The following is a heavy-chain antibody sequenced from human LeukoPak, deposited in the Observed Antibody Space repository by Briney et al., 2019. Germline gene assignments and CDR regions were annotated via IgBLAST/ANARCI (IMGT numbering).Heavy chain of an antibody. CDR1: GFTLSSNY. CDR2: LYSGGTT. V-gene: IGHV3-66*01. CDR3: ARDCISTSCTDAFDI. Sequence: GGSLRLSCAASGFTLSSNYMNWVRQAPGRGLEWVSVLYSGGTTYYVDSVKGRFTISRDNSKNTLYLQMNSLRAEDTAVYYCARDCISTSCTDAFDIWGQGTMVTVSS. D-gene: IGHD2-2*01. J-gene: IGHJ3*02.